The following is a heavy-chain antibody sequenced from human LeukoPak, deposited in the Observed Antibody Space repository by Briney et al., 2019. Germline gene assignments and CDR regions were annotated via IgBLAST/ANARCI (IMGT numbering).Heavy chain of an antibody. CDR3: ATARITGTSWAFDI. D-gene: IGHD1/OR15-1a*01. CDR1: GYTLTELS. J-gene: IGHJ3*02. CDR2: FDPGDGET. V-gene: IGHV1-24*01. Sequence: ASVKVSCKVSGYTLTELSMHWVRQAPGKGLEWMGGFDPGDGETIYAQKFQGRVTMTEDTSTDTAYMELSSLRSEDTAVYYCATARITGTSWAFDIWGQGTMVTVSS.